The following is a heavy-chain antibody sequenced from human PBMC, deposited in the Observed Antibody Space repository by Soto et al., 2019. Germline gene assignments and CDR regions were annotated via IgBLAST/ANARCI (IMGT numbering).Heavy chain of an antibody. J-gene: IGHJ6*02. CDR2: MNPNSGNT. CDR1: GYTFTSYD. CDR3: AREGVRGMDV. D-gene: IGHD3-16*01. Sequence: QVQLVQSGAEVKKPGASVKVSCKASGYTFTSYDINWVRQATGQGLEWMGWMNPNSGNTGYAQKFHGIITMTRNTSISTAYMERSSLRSDDTAGYYFAREGVRGMDVRGRGTTVTVSS. V-gene: IGHV1-8*01.